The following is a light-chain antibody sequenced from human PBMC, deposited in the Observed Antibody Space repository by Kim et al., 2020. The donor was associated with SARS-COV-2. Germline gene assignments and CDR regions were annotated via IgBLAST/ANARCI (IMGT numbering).Light chain of an antibody. CDR2: GSS. J-gene: IGKJ2*03. CDR1: QSVSSSY. CDR3: KEYGSSPYS. Sequence: EIVLTQSPGTLSLSPGERATLSCRASQSVSSSYLAWYQQKPGQATRLIIYGSSSRATGIPDRFSGSGSGTDFTLTISRLEPEDFAVYYCKEYGSSPYSFGQGTKLEI. V-gene: IGKV3-20*01.